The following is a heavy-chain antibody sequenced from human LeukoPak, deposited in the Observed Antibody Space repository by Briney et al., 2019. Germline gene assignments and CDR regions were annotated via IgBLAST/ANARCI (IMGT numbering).Heavy chain of an antibody. Sequence: GASVKVSCKASGYTFTGYYMHWVRQAPGQGLEWMGWINPNSGGTNYAQKFQGRVTMTRDTSISTAYMELSRLRSDDTAVYYCARVRRNHYDSSGRSPGEFDYWGQGTLVTVSS. CDR2: INPNSGGT. D-gene: IGHD3-22*01. CDR1: GYTFTGYY. J-gene: IGHJ4*02. CDR3: ARVRRNHYDSSGRSPGEFDY. V-gene: IGHV1-2*02.